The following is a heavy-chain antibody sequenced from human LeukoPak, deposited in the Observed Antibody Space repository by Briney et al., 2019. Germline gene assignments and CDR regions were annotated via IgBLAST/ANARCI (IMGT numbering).Heavy chain of an antibody. CDR2: IYSSGST. CDR3: ARGGAHSGYEFDC. V-gene: IGHV4-59*01. D-gene: IGHD5-12*01. J-gene: IGHJ4*02. Sequence: SETLSLTCTVSGVSITSYYWTWIRQPPGKGLERIGHIYSSGSTNYNPSLESRLTMSVDTSTNQFSLKLSSVTAADTAVYYCARGGAHSGYEFDCWGQGTLVTVSS. CDR1: GVSITSYY.